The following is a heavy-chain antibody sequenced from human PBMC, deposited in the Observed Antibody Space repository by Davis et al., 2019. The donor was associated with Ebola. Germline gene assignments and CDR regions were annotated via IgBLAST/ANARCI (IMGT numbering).Heavy chain of an antibody. J-gene: IGHJ4*02. CDR2: MSGSGGSI. CDR3: AKDRISGNYYSPHLES. V-gene: IGHV3-23*01. CDR1: GFTFSAYA. Sequence: PGGSLRLSCLASGFTFSAYALSWVRQAPGKGPEWVPSMSGSGGSIYYADSVKGRFTISRDNSKNTLYLQMNSLGVDDAAIYFCAKDRISGNYYSPHLESWGQGTLVAVSS. D-gene: IGHD3-10*01.